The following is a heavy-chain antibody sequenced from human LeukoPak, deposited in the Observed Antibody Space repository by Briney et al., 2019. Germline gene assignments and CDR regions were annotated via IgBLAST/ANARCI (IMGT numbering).Heavy chain of an antibody. CDR1: GYTFTSYG. CDR3: ASSDVDYYYYGMDV. J-gene: IGHJ6*02. CDR2: ISAYNGNT. V-gene: IGHV1-18*01. Sequence: ASVTVSCTASGYTFTSYGISWVRQAPGQGLEWMGWISAYNGNTNYAQKLQGRVTITRDTSASTAYMELSSLRSEDTAVYYCASSDVDYYYYGMDVWGQGTTVTVSS. D-gene: IGHD2-21*01.